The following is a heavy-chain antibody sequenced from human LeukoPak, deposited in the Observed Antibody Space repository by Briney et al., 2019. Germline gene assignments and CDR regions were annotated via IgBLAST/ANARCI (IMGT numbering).Heavy chain of an antibody. D-gene: IGHD6-13*01. CDR1: GGSISSYY. J-gene: IGHJ5*02. CDR3: ARDGQPGWFDP. CDR2: IYYSGST. Sequence: SETLSLTCTVSGGSISSYYWSWIRQPPGKGLEWIGYIYYSGSTNYNPSLKSRVTISVDTSKNQFSLKLSSVTAADTAVYYCARDGQPGWFDPWGQGTLVTVSS. V-gene: IGHV4-59*01.